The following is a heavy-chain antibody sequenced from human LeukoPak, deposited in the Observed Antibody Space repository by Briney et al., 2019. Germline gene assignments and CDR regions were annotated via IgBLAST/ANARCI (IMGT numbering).Heavy chain of an antibody. Sequence: VASVKVSCKASGYTFTGYYMHWVRQAPGQGLEWMGWINPNSGGTNYAQKFQGRVTMTRDTSISTAYMELSRLRSDDTAVYYCATPDYGSGSSSQNYYGMDVWGQGTTVTVSS. V-gene: IGHV1-2*02. CDR3: ATPDYGSGSSSQNYYGMDV. J-gene: IGHJ6*02. CDR1: GYTFTGYY. D-gene: IGHD3-10*01. CDR2: INPNSGGT.